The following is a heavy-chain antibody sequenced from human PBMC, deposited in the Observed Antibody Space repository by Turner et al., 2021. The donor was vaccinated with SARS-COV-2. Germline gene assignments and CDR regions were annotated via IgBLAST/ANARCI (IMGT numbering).Heavy chain of an antibody. D-gene: IGHD3-10*01. J-gene: IGHJ4*02. V-gene: IGHV4-34*01. CDR1: GGSFIGYH. CDR3: ARDPRAGIDY. CDR2: VTYSGST. Sequence: QVHLQQWGAGLLKPSETLSLTCGVDGGSFIGYHWTWVRQPPGKGLQWIGEVTYSGSTNYNPSLRGRLTISVDMSKNHFSLNLISVTAADTAMYYYARDPRAGIDYWGQGTLVTVSS.